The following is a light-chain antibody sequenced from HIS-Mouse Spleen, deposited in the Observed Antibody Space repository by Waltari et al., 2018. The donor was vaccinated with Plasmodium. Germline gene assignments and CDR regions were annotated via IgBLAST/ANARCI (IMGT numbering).Light chain of an antibody. Sequence: QSALTQPPSASGSPGQSVTISCTGTSSDVGGYNYVSWYQQHPGEAPKLKIYEVSKRPAGVPERFTGSKSGNTTSLTVSGLQAEDGADYYCSSYAGSNNLVFGGGTKLTVL. CDR2: EVS. CDR1: SSDVGGYNY. CDR3: SSYAGSNNLV. V-gene: IGLV2-8*01. J-gene: IGLJ2*01.